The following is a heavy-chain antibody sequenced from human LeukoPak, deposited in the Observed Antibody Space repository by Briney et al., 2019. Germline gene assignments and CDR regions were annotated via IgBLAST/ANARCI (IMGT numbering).Heavy chain of an antibody. CDR2: ISDGGSTT. J-gene: IGHJ4*02. Sequence: GGSLRLSCAASGFTFSSYWMHWVRQAPGKGLVWVSRISDGGSTTTYADSVKGRFTISRDNAKNTLYLQMNGLRAEDTAVYYCSRSAYYDGSGNYYAYWGQGTLVTVSS. V-gene: IGHV3-74*01. CDR1: GFTFSSYW. D-gene: IGHD3-22*01. CDR3: SRSAYYDGSGNYYAY.